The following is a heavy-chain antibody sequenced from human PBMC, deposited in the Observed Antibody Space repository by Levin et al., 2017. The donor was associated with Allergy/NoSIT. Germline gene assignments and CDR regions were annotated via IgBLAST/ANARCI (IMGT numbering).Heavy chain of an antibody. D-gene: IGHD5-24*01. CDR1: GFTFSDYY. V-gene: IGHV3-11*01. Sequence: GGSLRLSCAASGFTFSDYYMSWIRQAPGKGLEWVSYISSSGSTIYYADSVKGRFTISRDNAKNSLYLQMNSLRAEDTAVYYCARDRTIRWLQLSGDAFDIWGQGTMVTVSS. CDR3: ARDRTIRWLQLSGDAFDI. J-gene: IGHJ3*02. CDR2: ISSSGSTI.